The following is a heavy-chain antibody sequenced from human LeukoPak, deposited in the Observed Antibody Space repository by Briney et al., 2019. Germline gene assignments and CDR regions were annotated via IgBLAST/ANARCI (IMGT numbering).Heavy chain of an antibody. CDR3: ARDGKRGSGSYYNGFDY. V-gene: IGHV4-39*07. CDR2: IYYSGST. Sequence: SETLSLTRTVSGGSISSSSYYWGWIRQPPGKGLEWIGSIYYSGSTYYNPSLKSRVTISVDTSKNQFSLKLSSVTAADTAVYYCARDGKRGSGSYYNGFDYWGQGTLVTVSS. CDR1: GGSISSSSYY. J-gene: IGHJ4*02. D-gene: IGHD3-10*01.